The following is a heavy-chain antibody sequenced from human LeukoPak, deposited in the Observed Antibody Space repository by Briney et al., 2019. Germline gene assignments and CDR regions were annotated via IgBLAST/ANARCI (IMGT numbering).Heavy chain of an antibody. Sequence: AASVKVSCKASGYTFTSYGISWVRQAPGQGLGWMGWISAYNGNTNYAQKLQGRVTMTTDTSTSTAYMELRSLRSDDTAVYYCARGYDIVVVPAAQPTRHYYYYYGMDVWGQGTTVTVSS. J-gene: IGHJ6*02. D-gene: IGHD2-2*01. CDR1: GYTFTSYG. V-gene: IGHV1-18*01. CDR3: ARGYDIVVVPAAQPTRHYYYYYGMDV. CDR2: ISAYNGNT.